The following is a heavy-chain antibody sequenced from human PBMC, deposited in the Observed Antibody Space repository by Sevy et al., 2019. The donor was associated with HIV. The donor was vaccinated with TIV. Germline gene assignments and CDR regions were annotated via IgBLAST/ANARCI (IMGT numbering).Heavy chain of an antibody. CDR2: IFYSGST. CDR3: ARLQFLEWLSRFYL. J-gene: IGHJ5*02. D-gene: IGHD3-3*01. V-gene: IGHV4-39*01. CDR1: GGSISSSSFF. Sequence: SETLSLTCTVSGGSISSSSFFWGWIRQPPGKGLEWIGNIFYSGSTYYNRSLKSRVAMSVDTSKNQISLRLSSVTAADTAVYFCARLQFLEWLSRFYLWGQGTLVTVSS.